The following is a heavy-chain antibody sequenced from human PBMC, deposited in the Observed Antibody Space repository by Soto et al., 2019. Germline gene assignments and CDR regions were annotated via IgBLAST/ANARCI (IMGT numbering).Heavy chain of an antibody. CDR2: INSGATTT. J-gene: IGHJ4*02. Sequence: EVQLVESGGGLVQPGGSLRLSCAASGFTFSSSWMHWVRQGPGKGLAWVSRINSGATTTNYADSVKGRFTISRDNAKNTLYLQMDSLTAEDTAVYYCARGPTGWFGYDYWGQGTLVTVSS. D-gene: IGHD3-10*01. V-gene: IGHV3-74*01. CDR3: ARGPTGWFGYDY. CDR1: GFTFSSSW.